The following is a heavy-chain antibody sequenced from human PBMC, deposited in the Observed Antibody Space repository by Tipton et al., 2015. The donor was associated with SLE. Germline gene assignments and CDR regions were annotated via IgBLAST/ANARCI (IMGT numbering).Heavy chain of an antibody. CDR3: ARDEYRYDGTGYHLLGHFDY. CDR2: ISYSGST. D-gene: IGHD3-22*01. CDR1: GGSISSGGYY. J-gene: IGHJ4*02. Sequence: TLSLTCTVSGGSISSGGYYWSWIRQYPGKGLEWIGYISYSGSTNYNSSLKSRLTISVDTSKNQFSLKLSSVTAADTAVYYCARDEYRYDGTGYHLLGHFDYWGQGTLATVSS. V-gene: IGHV4-31*03.